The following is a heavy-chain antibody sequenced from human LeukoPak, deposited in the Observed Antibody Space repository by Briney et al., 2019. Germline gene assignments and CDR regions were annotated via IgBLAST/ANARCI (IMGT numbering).Heavy chain of an antibody. CDR2: ISAYDGGT. CDR3: ARLARYHLLEASDI. J-gene: IGHJ3*02. CDR1: GYSFTSYG. V-gene: IGHV1-18*01. D-gene: IGHD1-14*01. Sequence: RASVKVSSTASGYSFTSYGFSWVRQAPGQGLEWLGWISAYDGGTNYEQKFQGRLTMTTETSTTTAYMELRSLRSDDTAVYYCARLARYHLLEASDIWGQGTMVTVSS.